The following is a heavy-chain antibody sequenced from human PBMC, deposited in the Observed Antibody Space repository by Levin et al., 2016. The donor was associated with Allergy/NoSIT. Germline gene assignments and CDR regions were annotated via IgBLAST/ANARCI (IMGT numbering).Heavy chain of an antibody. CDR3: ARGLEGINAFDA. CDR1: GGSISSAGHF. D-gene: IGHD3-3*01. CDR2: LYYSGST. V-gene: IGHV4-31*03. Sequence: LRLSCTVSGGSISSAGHFWSWIRQHPGKGLEWLGYLYYSGSTYHNPSLKSRLTISGDTSKNQLSLKLTSVTAADTAVYFCARGLEGINAFDAWGQGTMVTV. J-gene: IGHJ3*01.